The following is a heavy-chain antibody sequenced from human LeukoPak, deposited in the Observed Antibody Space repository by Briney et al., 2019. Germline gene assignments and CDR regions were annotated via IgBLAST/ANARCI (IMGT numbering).Heavy chain of an antibody. D-gene: IGHD4/OR15-4a*01. Sequence: GRSLRLSCVASGFTFSNYYMHWVRQAPGKGLEWVAITSDDGERKFYADSVRGRITISRDKSKNTLFLQMSSLRADDTAVYFCAKDLSGHWCIDYWGQGTLVTVSS. CDR2: TSDDGERK. V-gene: IGHV3-30*18. CDR3: AKDLSGHWCIDY. CDR1: GFTFSNYY. J-gene: IGHJ4*02.